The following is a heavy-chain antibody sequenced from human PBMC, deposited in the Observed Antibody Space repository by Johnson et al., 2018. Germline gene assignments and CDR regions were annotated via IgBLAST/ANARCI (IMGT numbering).Heavy chain of an antibody. CDR3: VRDLGVRGVIGCFDY. D-gene: IGHD3-10*01. CDR2: LYYSGNT. J-gene: IGHJ4*02. Sequence: QVQLQESGPGLVKPSETXSLTCTVSGGSVSNPIYYWGWIRQPPGKAPEWIGSLYYSGNTDYNPSFQRRVTMSVNTSRNQFALRLTSGTSADTAVYYCVRDLGVRGVIGCFDYWGQGTLVTVSS. V-gene: IGHV4-39*07. CDR1: GGSVSNPIYY.